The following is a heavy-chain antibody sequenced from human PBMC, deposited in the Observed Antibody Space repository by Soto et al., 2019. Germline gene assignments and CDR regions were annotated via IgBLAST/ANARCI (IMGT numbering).Heavy chain of an antibody. V-gene: IGHV1-58*01. Sequence: QMQLVQSGPEVKKPGTSVKVSCKASGFTFTSSAVQWVRQARGQRLEWIGWIVVGSGNTNYAQKFQERVTITRDMSTSTAYMELSSLRSEDTAVYYCAASAAGTSTIFAYWVQGTLVTVSS. D-gene: IGHD6-13*01. J-gene: IGHJ4*02. CDR3: AASAAGTSTIFAY. CDR2: IVVGSGNT. CDR1: GFTFTSSA.